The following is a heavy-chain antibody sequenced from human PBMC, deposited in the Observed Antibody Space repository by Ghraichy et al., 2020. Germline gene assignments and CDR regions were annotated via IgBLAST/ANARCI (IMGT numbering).Heavy chain of an antibody. Sequence: SETLSLTCTVSGGSITNYYWSWIRQAPGKGLEWIGYISYSGNTHYNPSLQSRITISIDTSKNQFSLKLNSVTAADTAVYYCARANFYGTNSRGDFEIWGQGTMVTVSS. V-gene: IGHV4-59*01. CDR1: GGSITNYY. D-gene: IGHD4/OR15-4a*01. CDR3: ARANFYGTNSRGDFEI. CDR2: ISYSGNT. J-gene: IGHJ3*02.